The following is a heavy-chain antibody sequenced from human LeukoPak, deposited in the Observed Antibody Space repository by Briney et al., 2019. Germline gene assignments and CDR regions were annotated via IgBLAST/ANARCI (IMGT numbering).Heavy chain of an antibody. CDR3: AKLPTGFPNWFDP. CDR1: GASVTSGHYC. CDR2: VHFNGHT. D-gene: IGHD3-10*01. J-gene: IGHJ5*02. Sequence: SETLSLTCTVSGASVTSGHYCWGWVRQSPGKGLEWIASVHFNGHTYSNPSLSTRVTMSIDTSKNQFSLKLTSLTAADTAIYYCAKLPTGFPNWFDPWGQGTLVTVSS. V-gene: IGHV4-39*01.